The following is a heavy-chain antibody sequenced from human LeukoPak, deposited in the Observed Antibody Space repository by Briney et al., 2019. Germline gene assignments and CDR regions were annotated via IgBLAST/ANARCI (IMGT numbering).Heavy chain of an antibody. CDR3: ARGNDEFDP. J-gene: IGHJ5*02. D-gene: IGHD1-1*01. CDR1: GFSFSSYA. CDR2: LSGSGDSP. V-gene: IGHV3-23*01. Sequence: PGGSLRLSCAASGFSFSSYAMGWVRQAPGKGLEWVSSLSGSGDSPYYVESVKGRFTISRDNSKNTLYLQMNSLRAEDTAVYYCARGNDEFDPWGQGTLVTVSS.